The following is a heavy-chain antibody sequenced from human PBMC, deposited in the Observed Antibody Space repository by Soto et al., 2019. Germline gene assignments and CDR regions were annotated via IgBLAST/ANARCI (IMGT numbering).Heavy chain of an antibody. CDR2: IYYSGNT. Sequence: QVQLQESGPGLVKPSETLSLTCVVSGGSISSYYWSWIRQPPGKGLECIGDIYYSGNTKYNPSLESRVTISVDMSKNQFSLNLRSVTAADTAVYYCARAPNDYNYHYYGLDVWGQGTTVTVSS. D-gene: IGHD4-4*01. CDR1: GGSISSYY. J-gene: IGHJ6*02. CDR3: ARAPNDYNYHYYGLDV. V-gene: IGHV4-59*01.